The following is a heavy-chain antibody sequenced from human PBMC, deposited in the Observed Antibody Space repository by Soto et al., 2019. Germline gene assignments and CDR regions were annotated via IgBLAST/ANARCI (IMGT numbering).Heavy chain of an antibody. Sequence: SETLSLTCAVYGGSFSGYYWSWIRQPPGKGLEWIGEINHSGSTNYNPSLKSRVTISVDTSKNQFSPKLSSVTAADTAVYYCARHGHDYGDYVYFQHWGQGTLVTVSS. J-gene: IGHJ1*01. CDR3: ARHGHDYGDYVYFQH. V-gene: IGHV4-34*01. CDR2: INHSGST. D-gene: IGHD4-17*01. CDR1: GGSFSGYY.